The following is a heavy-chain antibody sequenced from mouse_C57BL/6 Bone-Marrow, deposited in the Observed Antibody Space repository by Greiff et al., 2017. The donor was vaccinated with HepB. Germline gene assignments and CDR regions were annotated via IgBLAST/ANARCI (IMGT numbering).Heavy chain of an antibody. Sequence: DVMLVESGGGLVQPGESLKLSCESNEYEFPSHDMSWVRKTPEKRLELVAAINSDGGSTYYPDTMERRFIISRDNTKKTLYLQMSSLRSEDTALYYCARDLLWLRREDWFAYWGQGTLVTVSA. CDR3: ARDLLWLRREDWFAY. J-gene: IGHJ3*01. V-gene: IGHV5-2*01. CDR2: INSDGGST. D-gene: IGHD2-2*01. CDR1: EYEFPSHD.